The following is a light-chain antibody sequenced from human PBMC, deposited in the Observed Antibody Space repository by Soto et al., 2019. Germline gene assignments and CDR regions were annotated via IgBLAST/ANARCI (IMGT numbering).Light chain of an antibody. J-gene: IGKJ5*01. CDR2: DAS. CDR1: QSVSNF. V-gene: IGKV3-20*01. Sequence: EIVLTQSPATLSLSPGESATLTCRASQSVSNFVAWHKHNPGQPPRLRSNDASTRATGVPAMCSGRGAGTECTLTISRLEPEDLAVYYCQQYGSSQITFGQGTRLEIK. CDR3: QQYGSSQIT.